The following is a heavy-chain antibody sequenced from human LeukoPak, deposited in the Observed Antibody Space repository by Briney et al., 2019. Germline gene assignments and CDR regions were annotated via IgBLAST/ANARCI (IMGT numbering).Heavy chain of an antibody. CDR3: ARDSGYGSGDV. CDR2: ISTSSSYI. CDR1: GFTFSSYS. J-gene: IGHJ6*04. D-gene: IGHD5-12*01. V-gene: IGHV3-21*01. Sequence: PGGSLRLSCAAYGFTFSSYSINWVRQAPGKGLEWVSFISTSSSYIYYADSVKGRFTISRDNAKNSLYLEMNSLRAEDTAVYYCARDSGYGSGDVWGKGTTVTISS.